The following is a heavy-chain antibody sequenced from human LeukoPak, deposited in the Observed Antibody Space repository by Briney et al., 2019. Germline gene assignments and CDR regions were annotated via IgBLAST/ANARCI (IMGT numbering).Heavy chain of an antibody. Sequence: ASVKVSCKASGGTFSSYAISWVRQAPGQGLEWMGRIIPILGIANYAQKFQGRVTITADKSTSTAYMELSSLRSEDTAVYYCATYCSGGSCCSDYFDYWGQGTLVTVSS. CDR3: ATYCSGGSCCSDYFDY. J-gene: IGHJ4*02. D-gene: IGHD2-15*01. CDR1: GGTFSSYA. V-gene: IGHV1-69*04. CDR2: IIPILGIA.